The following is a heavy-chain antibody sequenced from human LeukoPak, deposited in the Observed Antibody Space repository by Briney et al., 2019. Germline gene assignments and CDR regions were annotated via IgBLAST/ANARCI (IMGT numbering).Heavy chain of an antibody. CDR2: INHSGST. CDR3: ARGLVGSSGYYLYY. J-gene: IGHJ4*02. Sequence: PSETLSLTCAVYGGSFSGYYWSWIRQPPGKGLEWIGEINHSGSTNYSPSLKSRVTISVDTSKNQFSLQLNSVTAADTAKYYCARGLVGSSGYYLYYWGQGNMVTVSS. CDR1: GGSFSGYY. V-gene: IGHV4-34*01. D-gene: IGHD6-19*01.